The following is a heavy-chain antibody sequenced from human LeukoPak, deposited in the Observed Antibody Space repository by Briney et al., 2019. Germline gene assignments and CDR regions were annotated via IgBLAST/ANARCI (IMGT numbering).Heavy chain of an antibody. D-gene: IGHD6-13*01. J-gene: IGHJ1*01. V-gene: IGHV3-48*03. Sequence: GGSLRLSCAASGFTFSSYEMNWVRQVPGKGLEWISYISSSGSTIYFADSVKGRFTISRDNAKNSLYLQMNSLRAEDTAVYYCARPSRPCRSSEYFQHWGQGTLVIVSS. CDR1: GFTFSSYE. CDR3: ARPSRPCRSSEYFQH. CDR2: ISSSGSTI.